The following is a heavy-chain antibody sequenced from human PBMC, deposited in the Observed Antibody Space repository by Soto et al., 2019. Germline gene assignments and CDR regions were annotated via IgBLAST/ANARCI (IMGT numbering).Heavy chain of an antibody. J-gene: IGHJ3*02. Sequence: LRLSCAASGFTFSDYYMSWIRQAPGKGLEWVSYISSSGSTIYYADSVKGRFTISRDNAKNSLYLQMSSLRAEDTAVYYCARVEYNPRAGGAFDIWGQGTMVTVSS. CDR2: ISSSGSTI. CDR1: GFTFSDYY. CDR3: ARVEYNPRAGGAFDI. V-gene: IGHV3-11*01. D-gene: IGHD1-20*01.